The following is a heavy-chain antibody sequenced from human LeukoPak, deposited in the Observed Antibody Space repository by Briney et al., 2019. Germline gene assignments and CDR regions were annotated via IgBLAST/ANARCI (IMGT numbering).Heavy chain of an antibody. Sequence: SETLSLTCGVSGGSITNTNYWTWVRQPPGKGLEWIGEVNLQGSTNYNPSLMGRVAISVDTSENHISLQLTSVTAADTAVYYCARGSSSLASMTTVFDPWGQGTLVTVSS. CDR2: VNLQGST. CDR3: ARGSSSLASMTTVFDP. V-gene: IGHV4-4*02. D-gene: IGHD4-11*01. CDR1: GGSITNTNY. J-gene: IGHJ5*02.